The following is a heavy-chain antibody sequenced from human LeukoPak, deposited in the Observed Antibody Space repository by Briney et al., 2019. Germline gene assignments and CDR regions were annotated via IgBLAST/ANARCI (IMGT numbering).Heavy chain of an antibody. CDR1: GFTFSSYW. CDR3: ATGAGCGY. Sequence: PAGTLTLSCAASGFTFSSYWMTWVRQAPGKGLEWVANIKQDGSERNYVDSVKGGFTSSRDNAKHSLYLQMNTLRDEDAAVYYCATGAGCGYWGQGTLVTVSS. D-gene: IGHD6-19*01. J-gene: IGHJ4*02. CDR2: IKQDGSER. V-gene: IGHV3-7*03.